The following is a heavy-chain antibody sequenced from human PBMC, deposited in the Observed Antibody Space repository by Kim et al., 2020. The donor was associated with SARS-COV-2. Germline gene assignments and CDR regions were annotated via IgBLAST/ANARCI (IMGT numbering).Heavy chain of an antibody. D-gene: IGHD5-18*01. CDR1: GGSISSSSYY. CDR2: IYYSGST. J-gene: IGHJ4*02. Sequence: SETLSLTCTVSGGSISSSSYYWGWIRQPPGKGLEWSGSIYYSGSTYYNPSLKSRVTISVDTSKNQFSLKLRSVTAADTAVYYCARRGYSYGFGGRGGWYFDYWGQGTLVTVSS. CDR3: ARRGYSYGFGGRGGWYFDY. V-gene: IGHV4-39*01.